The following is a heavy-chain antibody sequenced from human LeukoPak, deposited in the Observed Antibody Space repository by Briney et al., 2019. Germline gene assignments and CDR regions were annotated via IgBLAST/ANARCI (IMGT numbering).Heavy chain of an antibody. D-gene: IGHD3-10*01. CDR1: GFTFSSYW. V-gene: IGHV3-74*01. CDR3: ARPRVGNYFDY. J-gene: IGHJ4*02. CDR2: IKSDGSST. Sequence: PGGSLRLSCAASGFTFSSYWMHGVRQAPGKGLVWVSRIKSDGSSTSYADSVEGRFTISRDNAKNSLYLQMNSLRDEDTAVYYCARPRVGNYFDYWGQGTLVTVSS.